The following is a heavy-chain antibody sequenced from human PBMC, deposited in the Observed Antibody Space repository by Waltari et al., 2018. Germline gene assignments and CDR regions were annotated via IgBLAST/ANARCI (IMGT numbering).Heavy chain of an antibody. CDR3: AKVTYKNRDIWHLYF. J-gene: IGHJ2*01. Sequence: EEQLVQSGAEVRDPGESLKISCKGSGYTFSIYWIAWVRQMPGKGLEWMGMIYPGDSEARYSPSFQGQVTMSVDKSISTAYLQWSSLKASDTATYYCAKVTYKNRDIWHLYFWGRGTVVTVSS. V-gene: IGHV5-51*01. CDR1: GYTFSIYW. D-gene: IGHD1-1*01. CDR2: IYPGDSEA.